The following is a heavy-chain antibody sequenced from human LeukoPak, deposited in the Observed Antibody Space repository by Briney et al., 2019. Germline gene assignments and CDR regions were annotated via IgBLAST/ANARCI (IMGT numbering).Heavy chain of an antibody. CDR1: GFTFSSYW. D-gene: IGHD2-2*02. Sequence: PGGSLRLSCAASGFTFSSYWMSWVRQAPGKGLEWVANIKQDGSEKYYVDSVKGRFTISRDNAKNSLYLQMNSLRAEDTAVYYCARGVRCSSTSCYNPYDYWGQGTLVTVSS. CDR2: IKQDGSEK. J-gene: IGHJ4*02. CDR3: ARGVRCSSTSCYNPYDY. V-gene: IGHV3-7*01.